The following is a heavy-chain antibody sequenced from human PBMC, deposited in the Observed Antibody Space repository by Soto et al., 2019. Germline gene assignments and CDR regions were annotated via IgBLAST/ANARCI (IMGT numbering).Heavy chain of an antibody. J-gene: IGHJ6*03. CDR3: ARGTGARFFYYYYMDV. D-gene: IGHD3-3*01. V-gene: IGHV4-59*01. CDR2: IYYSGST. CDR1: GGSISSYY. Sequence: ASETLSLTCTVSGGSISSYYWSWIRQPPGKGLEWIGYIYYSGSTNYNPSLKSRVTISVDTSKNQFSLKLSSVTAADTAVYYCARGTGARFFYYYYMDVWGKGTTVTVS.